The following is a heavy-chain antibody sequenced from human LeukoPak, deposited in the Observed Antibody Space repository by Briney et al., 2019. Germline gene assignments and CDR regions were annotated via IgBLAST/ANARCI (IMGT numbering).Heavy chain of an antibody. CDR3: ARASYPPSYYYGMDV. Sequence: GGSLRLSCAASGFTFSKYDLSWVRQAPGKGLECVSAIDRGVGSTYYADSVKGRFTISRDNSKNTLYLQMNNLRAEDTAVYYCARASYPPSYYYGMDVWGQGTTVTVSS. V-gene: IGHV3-23*01. CDR2: IDRGVGST. D-gene: IGHD2-21*01. J-gene: IGHJ6*02. CDR1: GFTFSKYD.